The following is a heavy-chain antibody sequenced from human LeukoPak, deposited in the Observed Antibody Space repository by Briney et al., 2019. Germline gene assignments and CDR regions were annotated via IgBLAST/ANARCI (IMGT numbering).Heavy chain of an antibody. CDR1: GFSISSNY. D-gene: IGHD4-17*01. CDR3: ARVPPRYGDYYFDC. CDR2: IYAGGNT. J-gene: IGHJ4*02. Sequence: GGSLRLSCAASGFSISSNYMSWVRQAPGKGLEWVSIIYAGGNTYYAASVKGRFTVSRDNSKNTLYLQMNSLRAEDTAVFYCARVPPRYGDYYFDCWGQGTLVTVSS. V-gene: IGHV3-53*01.